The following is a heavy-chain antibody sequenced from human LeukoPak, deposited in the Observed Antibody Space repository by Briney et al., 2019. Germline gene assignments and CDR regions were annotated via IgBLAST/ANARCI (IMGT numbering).Heavy chain of an antibody. CDR1: GFTFSSYW. J-gene: IGHJ3*02. V-gene: IGHV3-74*01. CDR2: INSVGSST. CDR3: ARDLRRYYDRSGYYDAFDI. D-gene: IGHD3-22*01. Sequence: PGGSLRLSCAASGFTFSSYWMHWVRQAPGKGLVWVSRINSVGSSTSYADSVKGRFTISRDNAKNTLYLQMNSLRAEDTAVYYCARDLRRYYDRSGYYDAFDIWGQGTMVTVSS.